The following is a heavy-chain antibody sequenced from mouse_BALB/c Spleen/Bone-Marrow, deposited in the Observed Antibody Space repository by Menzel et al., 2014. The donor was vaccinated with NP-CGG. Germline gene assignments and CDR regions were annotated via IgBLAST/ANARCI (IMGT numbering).Heavy chain of an antibody. V-gene: IGHV1S126*01. CDR2: IGPSDSET. D-gene: IGHD2-1*01. Sequence: VKLQESGPQLVRPGASVKISCKASGYSFTSYWMHWVKQRPGQGLEWIGMIGPSDSETRLNQKFKDKATLTVDKSSSTAYMQLSSPTSEDSAVYYCASPSDGNPFAYWGQGTLVTVSA. CDR1: GYSFTSYW. CDR3: ASPSDGNPFAY. J-gene: IGHJ3*01.